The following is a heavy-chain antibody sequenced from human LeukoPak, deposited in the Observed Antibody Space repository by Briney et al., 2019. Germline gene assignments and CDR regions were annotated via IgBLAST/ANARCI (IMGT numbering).Heavy chain of an antibody. D-gene: IGHD3-3*01. Sequence: ASVKVSCKASGYTFTAYYMHWLRQAPVQGLEWMGWIDPNNGATKYAQNFEGRVTLTRDTSISTAYMELSRLTSDDTAVYYCASWRGYVDFWSGPFDYWGQGILVTVSS. CDR3: ASWRGYVDFWSGPFDY. V-gene: IGHV1-2*02. CDR1: GYTFTAYY. J-gene: IGHJ4*02. CDR2: IDPNNGAT.